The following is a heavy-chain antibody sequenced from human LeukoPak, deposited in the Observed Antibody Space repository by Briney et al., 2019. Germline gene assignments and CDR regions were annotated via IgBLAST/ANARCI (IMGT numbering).Heavy chain of an antibody. CDR3: AKWGPYDILTGRIN. Sequence: GGSLRLSCAASGFTFSIYWMTWVRQAPGKGLEWVANIKPDESEKYYVGSVKGRFTISRDNAKNSLYLQMNSLRAEDTAVYYCAKWGPYDILTGRINWGQGTLVTVSS. CDR2: IKPDESEK. CDR1: GFTFSIYW. J-gene: IGHJ4*02. D-gene: IGHD3-9*01. V-gene: IGHV3-7*03.